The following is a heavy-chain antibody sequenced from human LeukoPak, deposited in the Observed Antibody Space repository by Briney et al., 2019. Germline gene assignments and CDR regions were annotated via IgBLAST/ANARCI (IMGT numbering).Heavy chain of an antibody. CDR3: ARTPATVTSRGYYYYYGMDV. D-gene: IGHD4-17*01. V-gene: IGHV4-31*03. CDR2: TYYSGST. CDR1: GGSISSGGYY. J-gene: IGHJ6*02. Sequence: SETLSLTCTVSGGSISSGGYYWSWIRQHPGKGLEWIGYTYYSGSTYYNPSLKSRVAISVDTSKNQFSLKLSSVTAADTAVYYCARTPATVTSRGYYYYYGMDVWGQGTTVTVSS.